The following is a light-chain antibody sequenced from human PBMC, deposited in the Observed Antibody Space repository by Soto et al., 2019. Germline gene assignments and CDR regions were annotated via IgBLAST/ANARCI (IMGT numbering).Light chain of an antibody. CDR3: QHFNSSSYT. CDR2: GAS. CDR1: QSVTSSY. Sequence: EVVLTQSPGTLSLSPGQRATLSCRASQSVTSSYLAWYQQKPGQAPRLLIYGASSRATGIPDRFSGSGSGADFTLTIRRLEPEDFALFYCQHFNSSSYTFGQGTKLEI. J-gene: IGKJ2*01. V-gene: IGKV3-20*01.